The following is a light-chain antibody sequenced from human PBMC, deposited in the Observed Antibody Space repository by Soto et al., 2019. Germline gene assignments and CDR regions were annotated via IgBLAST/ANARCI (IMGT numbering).Light chain of an antibody. J-gene: IGLJ1*01. CDR2: EVS. V-gene: IGLV2-14*01. CDR3: FSHRSGDSHV. CDR1: SSDIGGYNY. Sequence: QSVLTQPASVSGSPGQSITISCTGTSSDIGGYNYVSWYQQHPGKAPKLMIYEVSNRPSGVSTRFSGSKSGNTASLTISGLQAEDEADYYCFSHRSGDSHVFGTGTKVTVL.